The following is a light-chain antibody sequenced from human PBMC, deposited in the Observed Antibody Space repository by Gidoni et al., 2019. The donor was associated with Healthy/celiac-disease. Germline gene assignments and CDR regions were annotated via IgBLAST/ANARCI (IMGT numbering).Light chain of an antibody. CDR3: QQYYSTPYT. V-gene: IGKV4-1*01. CDR2: WAS. CDR1: QSVLYSSNNKNY. J-gene: IGKJ2*01. Sequence: IVVTHYPDALAVSLGERGTINCKSSQSVLYSSNNKNYLAWYQQKPGQPPKLLIYWASTRESGVPDRFSGSGSGTDFTLTISSLQAEDVAVYYCQQYYSTPYTFGQGTKLEIK.